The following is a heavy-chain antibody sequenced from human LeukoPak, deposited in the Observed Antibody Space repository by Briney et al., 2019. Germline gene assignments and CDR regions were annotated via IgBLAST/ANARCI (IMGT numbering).Heavy chain of an antibody. CDR1: GYTFTDYY. D-gene: IGHD3-10*01. V-gene: IGHV1-18*04. CDR2: ISAYNGNT. Sequence: GASVKVSCKASGYTFTDYYLHWVRQAPGQGFEWMGWISAYNGNTNYAQKLQGRVTMTTDTSTSTAYMELRSLRSDDTAVYYCARDRKWFGESKPPWVEGWFDPWGQGTLVTVSS. CDR3: ARDRKWFGESKPPWVEGWFDP. J-gene: IGHJ5*02.